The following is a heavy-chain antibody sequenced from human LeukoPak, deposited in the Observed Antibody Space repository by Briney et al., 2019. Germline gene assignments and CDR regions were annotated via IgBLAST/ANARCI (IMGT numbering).Heavy chain of an antibody. J-gene: IGHJ4*02. D-gene: IGHD7-27*01. Sequence: PSETLSLTCAVSGGSISSSNWWSWIRQPPGKGLEWIGYIYLRGSTYYNPSLKSRVILSLDKSANQFSLNLSSVTAADTAVYYCARFSPRAMGNYLDFWGQGTLVTVSS. CDR2: IYLRGST. CDR1: GGSISSSNW. CDR3: ARFSPRAMGNYLDF. V-gene: IGHV4-4*02.